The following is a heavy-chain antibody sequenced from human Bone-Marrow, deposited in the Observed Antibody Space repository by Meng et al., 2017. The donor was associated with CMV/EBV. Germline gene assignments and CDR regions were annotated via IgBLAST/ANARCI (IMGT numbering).Heavy chain of an antibody. CDR1: GYTFTGYY. V-gene: IGHV1-69*05. CDR2: IIPIFGTA. D-gene: IGHD2-21*01. Sequence: SVKVSFKASGYTFTGYYMHWVRQAPGQGLEWMGGIIPIFGTANYAQKFQGRVTITTDESTSTAYMELSSLRSEDTAVYYCARDSRGYCGGDCYLYVWGQGTTVTVSS. J-gene: IGHJ6*02. CDR3: ARDSRGYCGGDCYLYV.